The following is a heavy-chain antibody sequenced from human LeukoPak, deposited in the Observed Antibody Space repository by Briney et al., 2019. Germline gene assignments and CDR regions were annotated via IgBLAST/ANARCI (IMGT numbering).Heavy chain of an antibody. D-gene: IGHD2-15*01. Sequence: SETLPLTCAVYGGSFSGYYWTWIRQPPGKGLEWIGEINHSGSTNYNPSLKSRVTISVDTSKNQFSLKLSSVTAADTAVYYCARSGELLRWFDPWGQGTLVTVSS. CDR1: GGSFSGYY. CDR3: ARSGELLRWFDP. J-gene: IGHJ5*02. V-gene: IGHV4-34*01. CDR2: INHSGST.